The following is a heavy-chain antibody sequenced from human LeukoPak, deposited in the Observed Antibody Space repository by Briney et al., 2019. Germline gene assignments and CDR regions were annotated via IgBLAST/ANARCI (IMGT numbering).Heavy chain of an antibody. CDR3: AKAAVYDFWYDWFDP. V-gene: IGHV3-23*01. D-gene: IGHD3-3*01. Sequence: GGSLRLSCAASGFTFSSYSMNWVRQAPGKGLEWVSAISGSGGSTYYADSVKGRFTISRDNSKNTLYLQMNSLRAEDTAVYYCAKAAVYDFWYDWFDPWGQGTLVTVSS. CDR2: ISGSGGST. J-gene: IGHJ5*02. CDR1: GFTFSSYS.